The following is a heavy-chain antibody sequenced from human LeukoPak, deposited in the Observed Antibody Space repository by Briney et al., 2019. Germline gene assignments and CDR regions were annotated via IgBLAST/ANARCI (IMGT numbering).Heavy chain of an antibody. D-gene: IGHD3-16*02. CDR3: ARIYVWGSYRPEYAFDI. V-gene: IGHV1-69*13. J-gene: IGHJ3*02. CDR2: IIPIFGTA. CDR1: GGTFSSYA. Sequence: SVKVSCKASGGTFSSYAISWVRQAPGQGLEWMGGIIPIFGTANYAQKFQGRVTITADESTSTAYMELSSLRSEDTAVYYCARIYVWGSYRPEYAFDIWGQGTMVTVSS.